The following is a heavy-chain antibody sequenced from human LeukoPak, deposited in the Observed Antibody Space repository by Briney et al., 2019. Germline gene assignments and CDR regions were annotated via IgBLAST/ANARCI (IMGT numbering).Heavy chain of an antibody. CDR3: ARTGYSSSWSSWFDP. CDR2: INPNSGGT. CDR1: GYTFTGYY. Sequence: ASVKVSCKASGYTFTGYYMHWVRQAPGQGLEWMGWINPNSGGTNYAQKFQGRVTTTRDTSISTAYMELSRLRSDDTAVYYCARTGYSSSWSSWFDPWGQGTLVTVSS. J-gene: IGHJ5*02. V-gene: IGHV1-2*02. D-gene: IGHD6-13*01.